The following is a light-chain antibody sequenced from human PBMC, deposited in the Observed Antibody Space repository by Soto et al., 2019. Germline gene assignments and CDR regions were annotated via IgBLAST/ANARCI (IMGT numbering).Light chain of an antibody. Sequence: EIVLTQSPGTLSLSPGERATLSCRASQSVSNNYLAWYQQKPGQSHRLLIYGASNSATGIPDRFSGSGSGTDFTLNIRRLEPEDFAVYFCQQYGSSGTFGQGPKVEIK. CDR1: QSVSNNY. CDR3: QQYGSSGT. J-gene: IGKJ1*01. CDR2: GAS. V-gene: IGKV3-20*01.